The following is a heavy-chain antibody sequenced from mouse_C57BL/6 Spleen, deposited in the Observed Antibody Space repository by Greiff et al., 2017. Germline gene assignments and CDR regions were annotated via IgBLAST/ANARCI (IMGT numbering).Heavy chain of an antibody. CDR2: ISSGSSTI. D-gene: IGHD2-3*01. CDR1: GFTFSDYG. CDR3: ARDGYYFMDY. V-gene: IGHV5-17*01. Sequence: DVKLVESGGGLVKPGGSLKLSCAASGFTFSDYGMHWVRQAPEKGLEWVAYISSGSSTIYYADTVKGRFTISRDNAKNTLFLQMTSLRSEDTAMYYCARDGYYFMDYWGQGTSVTVSS. J-gene: IGHJ4*01.